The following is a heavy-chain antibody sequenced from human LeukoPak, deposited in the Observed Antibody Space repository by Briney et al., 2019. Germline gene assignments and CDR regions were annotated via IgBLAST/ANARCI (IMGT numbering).Heavy chain of an antibody. J-gene: IGHJ3*02. CDR1: GGTFSSYA. D-gene: IGHD6-13*01. Sequence: SVKVSCKASGGTFSSYAIIWVRQAPGQGLEWMGRIIPILGIANYAQKFQGRVTITADKSTSTAYMELSSLRSEDTAVYYCARDQYSGYSISAGAFDIWGQGTMVTVSS. CDR3: ARDQYSGYSISAGAFDI. V-gene: IGHV1-69*04. CDR2: IIPILGIA.